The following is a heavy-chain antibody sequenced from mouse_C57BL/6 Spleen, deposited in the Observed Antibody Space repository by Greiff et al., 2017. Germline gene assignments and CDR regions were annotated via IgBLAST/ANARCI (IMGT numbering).Heavy chain of an antibody. Sequence: VKLMESGPGLVAPSQSLSITCTVSGFSLTSYAISWVRQPPGKGLEWLGVIWTGGSTNYNSALKSRLSISKDNSKSQVFLKMNRRQTDDTARYYCARKGDGAWFAYWGQGTLVTVSA. D-gene: IGHD1-1*01. V-gene: IGHV2-9-1*01. J-gene: IGHJ3*01. CDR3: ARKGDGAWFAY. CDR2: IWTGGST. CDR1: GFSLTSYA.